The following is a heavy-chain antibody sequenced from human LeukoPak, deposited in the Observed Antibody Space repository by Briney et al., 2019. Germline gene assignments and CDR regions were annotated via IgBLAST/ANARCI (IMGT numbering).Heavy chain of an antibody. J-gene: IGHJ2*01. CDR1: GGSISSYY. Sequence: PSETLSLTCTVSGGSISSYYWSWIRQPPGKGLEWIGYIYYSGSTNYNPSLKSRVTISVDTSKNQFSLKLSSVTAADTAVYYCARGPPYCSSTSCSDWYFDLWGRGTLVTVSS. V-gene: IGHV4-59*01. D-gene: IGHD2-2*01. CDR2: IYYSGST. CDR3: ARGPPYCSSTSCSDWYFDL.